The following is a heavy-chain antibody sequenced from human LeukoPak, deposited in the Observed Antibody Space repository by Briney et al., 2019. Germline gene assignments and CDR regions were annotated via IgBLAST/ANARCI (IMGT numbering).Heavy chain of an antibody. CDR1: GGSISTYY. J-gene: IGHJ4*02. Sequence: PSETLSLTCTVSGGSISTYYWSWIRQSPGKGLEWIGYIYYSGTTHYNPSLESRVTISVDTSKNQFSLKLSSVTAADTAVYYCASLEGDSSGYHDHWGQGTLVTVSS. V-gene: IGHV4-59*08. CDR2: IYYSGTT. D-gene: IGHD3-22*01. CDR3: ASLEGDSSGYHDH.